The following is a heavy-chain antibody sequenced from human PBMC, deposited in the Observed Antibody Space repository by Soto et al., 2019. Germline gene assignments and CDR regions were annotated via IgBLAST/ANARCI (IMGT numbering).Heavy chain of an antibody. D-gene: IGHD3-10*01. J-gene: IGHJ3*02. V-gene: IGHV4-30-2*01. Sequence: SETLSLTCAVSGGSISSGGYSWSWIRQPPGKGLEWIGYIYHSGTTYYNTSLKSRVTISVDRSKNQFSLKLSSVTAADTAVYYCARVWGGAFDIWGQGTMVTVSS. CDR3: ARVWGGAFDI. CDR2: IYHSGTT. CDR1: GGSISSGGYS.